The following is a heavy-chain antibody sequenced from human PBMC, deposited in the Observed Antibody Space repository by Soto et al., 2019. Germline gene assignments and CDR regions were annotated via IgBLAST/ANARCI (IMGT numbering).Heavy chain of an antibody. V-gene: IGHV1-2*04. J-gene: IGHJ6*02. Sequence: QVQLVQSGAEVKKPGASVNISCKASGYTFTGYYMNWVRQAPGQGLEWMGWINPSTGGAHSAQKFQGWVTMTRDRSSSTAYVELSGLKSDDSAVYYCARASGRDYYYGMGVWGQGTTVIVSS. CDR2: INPSTGGA. CDR3: ARASGRDYYYGMGV. CDR1: GYTFTGYY.